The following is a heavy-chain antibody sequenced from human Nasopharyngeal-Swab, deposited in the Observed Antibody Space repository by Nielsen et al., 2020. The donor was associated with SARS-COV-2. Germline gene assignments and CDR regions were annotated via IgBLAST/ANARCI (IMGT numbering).Heavy chain of an antibody. V-gene: IGHV5-51*01. D-gene: IGHD2-2*01. CDR3: ARKNCSSTSCPKYYFDY. Sequence: VRQMPGKDLEWMGIIYPGDSDTRYSPSFQGQVTISADKSISTAYLQWSSLKASDTAMYYCARKNCSSTSCPKYYFDYWGQGTLVTVSS. CDR2: IYPGDSDT. J-gene: IGHJ4*02.